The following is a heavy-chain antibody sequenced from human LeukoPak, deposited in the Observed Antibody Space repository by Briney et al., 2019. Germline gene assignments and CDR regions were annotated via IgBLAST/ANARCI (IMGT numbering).Heavy chain of an antibody. CDR2: INHSGST. J-gene: IGHJ4*02. CDR3: ARERGSYWRGRFDY. CDR1: GGSFSGYY. Sequence: SETPSLTCAVYGGSFSGYYWSWIRQPPGKGLEWIGEINHSGSTNYNPSLKSRVTISVDTSKNQFSLKLSSVTAADTAVYYCARERGSYWRGRFDYWGQGTLVTVSS. D-gene: IGHD1-26*01. V-gene: IGHV4-34*01.